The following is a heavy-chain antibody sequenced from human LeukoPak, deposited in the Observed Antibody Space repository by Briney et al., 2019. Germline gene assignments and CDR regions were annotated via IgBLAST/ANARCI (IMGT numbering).Heavy chain of an antibody. CDR2: VSSTSATR. D-gene: IGHD2-15*01. J-gene: IGHJ4*02. CDR1: GLTFSDYS. Sequence: PGGSLRLSCAASGLTFSDYSMNWVRQAPGKGLEWVSYVSSTSATRYYADSVKGRFTISRDNAKNSLYLQVNNLRAEDTAVYYCARDRGILARSSPIDYWGQGTLVTVSS. V-gene: IGHV3-48*01. CDR3: ARDRGILARSSPIDY.